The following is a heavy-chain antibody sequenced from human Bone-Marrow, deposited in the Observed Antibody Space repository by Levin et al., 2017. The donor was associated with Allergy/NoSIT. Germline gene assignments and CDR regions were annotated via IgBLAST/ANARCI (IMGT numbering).Heavy chain of an antibody. D-gene: IGHD6-19*01. J-gene: IGHJ6*02. Sequence: GGSLRLSCAASDFTFSNYWMHWVRQTPGKGLVWVSRINSDGSRSVYADSVKGRFTISRDNAKNTLYLQMNSLRAEDTAVYYCARAGSGWQYALDVWGPGTTITVSS. CDR1: DFTFSNYW. CDR2: INSDGSRS. V-gene: IGHV3-74*03. CDR3: ARAGSGWQYALDV.